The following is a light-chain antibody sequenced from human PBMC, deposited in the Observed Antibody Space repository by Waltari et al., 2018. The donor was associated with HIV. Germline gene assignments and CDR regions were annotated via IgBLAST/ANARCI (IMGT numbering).Light chain of an antibody. Sequence: QSVLTQPPSASGTPGQRVTISCSGSSSYIVTNYLSLYKQFPGTAPELVVYHTNQRPLGVPDRFSGSKSGTSASLAISGLRSEDEADYYCAAWDDSLSAWLFGGGTRLNVL. J-gene: IGLJ2*01. CDR1: SSYIVTNY. V-gene: IGLV1-47*01. CDR3: AAWDDSLSAWL. CDR2: HTN.